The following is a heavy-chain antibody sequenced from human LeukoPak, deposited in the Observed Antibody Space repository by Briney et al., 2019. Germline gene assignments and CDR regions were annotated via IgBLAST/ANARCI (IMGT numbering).Heavy chain of an antibody. CDR1: GFTFSIYG. V-gene: IGHV3-21*01. CDR3: ARRAPSHDFDD. J-gene: IGHJ4*02. Sequence: GGSLRLSCAASGFTFSIYGMNWVRQAPGKGLEWVSSISSSTSYIYYADSVKGRFTISRDNAKNSLYLQMNSLRVEDTAVYYCARRAPSHDFDDWGQGTLVTVSS. CDR2: ISSSTSYI.